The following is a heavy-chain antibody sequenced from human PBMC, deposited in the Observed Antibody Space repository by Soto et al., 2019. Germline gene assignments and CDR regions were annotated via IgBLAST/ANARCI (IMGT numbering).Heavy chain of an antibody. CDR1: GGTFSSYA. CDR2: IFPIFGTA. D-gene: IGHD3-16*01. J-gene: IGHJ6*02. V-gene: IGHV1-69*12. Sequence: QVQLVQSGAEVKKPGSSVKVSCKASGGTFSSYAISWVRQAPGQGLEWMGGIFPIFGTANYAQKFQGRVTMTADESASSAYRDLGSLRAEDTARYYCARAPLMRGTNTYYCGMDVWGQGTTVTVFS. CDR3: ARAPLMRGTNTYYCGMDV.